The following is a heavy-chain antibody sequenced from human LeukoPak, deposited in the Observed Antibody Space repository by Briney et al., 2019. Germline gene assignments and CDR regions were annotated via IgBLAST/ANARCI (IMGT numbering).Heavy chain of an antibody. Sequence: KTGGSLRLSCAASGFTFSSYSMNWVRQAPGKGLEWVSSISSSSSYIYYADSVKGRFTISRDNAKNSLYLQMNSLRAEDTAVYYCARDTRIHFRPIDYWGRGTLVTVSS. J-gene: IGHJ4*02. D-gene: IGHD2-15*01. CDR3: ARDTRIHFRPIDY. V-gene: IGHV3-21*01. CDR1: GFTFSSYS. CDR2: ISSSSSYI.